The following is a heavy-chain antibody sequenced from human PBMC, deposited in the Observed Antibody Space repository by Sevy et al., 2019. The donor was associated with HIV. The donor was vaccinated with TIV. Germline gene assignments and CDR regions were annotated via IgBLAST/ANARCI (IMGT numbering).Heavy chain of an antibody. Sequence: GGSLRLSCAASGFTVSSYYMSWVRQAPGKGLEWVSLIYTGGATYYADSVKGRFTISKDNSKNTVFLQMDGLRTEDTAVYYCARDVGADWGDDCFLGWFDSWGQGALVTVSS. J-gene: IGHJ5*01. CDR2: IYTGGAT. V-gene: IGHV3-66*02. CDR1: GFTVSSYY. CDR3: ARDVGADWGDDCFLGWFDS. D-gene: IGHD2-21*02.